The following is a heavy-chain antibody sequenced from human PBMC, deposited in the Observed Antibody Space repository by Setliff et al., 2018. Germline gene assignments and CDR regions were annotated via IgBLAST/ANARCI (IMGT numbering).Heavy chain of an antibody. V-gene: IGHV4-4*08. D-gene: IGHD3-10*01. Sequence: SETLSLTCTVSGGSISSYSWSWIRQPPGKRLEWMGHIDPSGNTNYHPSLRSRVTISRDTSKNQFSLKLTSVTAADTAVYFCARSLSSGSYWNPRPFYTDSWGQGTLVTVSS. J-gene: IGHJ4*02. CDR2: IDPSGNT. CDR1: GGSISSYS. CDR3: ARSLSSGSYWNPRPFYTDS.